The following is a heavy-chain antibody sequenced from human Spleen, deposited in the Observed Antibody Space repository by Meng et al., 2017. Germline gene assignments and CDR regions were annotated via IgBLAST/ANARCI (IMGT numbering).Heavy chain of an antibody. CDR2: TYYRSKWYN. CDR1: GDSVSSNSVA. J-gene: IGHJ4*02. D-gene: IGHD3-3*01. Sequence: SETLSLTCAISGDSVSSNSVAWSWIRQSPSRGLEWLGRTYYRSKWYNDYAVSVKSRVTISPDTSKNQFSLQLNSVTPEDTAVYYCAREDATIFGVGSFDYWGQGTLVTVSS. V-gene: IGHV6-1*01. CDR3: AREDATIFGVGSFDY.